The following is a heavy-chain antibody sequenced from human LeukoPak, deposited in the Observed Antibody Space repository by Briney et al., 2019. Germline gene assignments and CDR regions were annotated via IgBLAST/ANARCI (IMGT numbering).Heavy chain of an antibody. CDR2: IKGSGSFT. D-gene: IGHD4-17*01. Sequence: GGSLRLSCAGSGFTFSNYALSWVRQAPGRGLEWVSAIKGSGSFTKYADSVTGRFTISRDNSKNMLYLQMSSLTADDTAIYYCARDPNGDYIGAFDFGGQGTMVTVSS. V-gene: IGHV3-23*01. CDR1: GFTFSNYA. J-gene: IGHJ3*01. CDR3: ARDPNGDYIGAFDF.